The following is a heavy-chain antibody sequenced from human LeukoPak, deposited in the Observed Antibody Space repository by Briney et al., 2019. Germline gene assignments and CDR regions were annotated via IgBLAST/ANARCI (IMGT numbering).Heavy chain of an antibody. CDR1: GGSFSGYY. CDR2: INHSGST. V-gene: IGHV4-34*01. Sequence: SETLSLTCAVYGGSFSGYYWSWIRQPPGKGLEWIGEINHSGSTNYNPSLKSRVTISVDTSKNQFSLKLSSVTAADTAVYYCARLPRGPYSSRENWFDPWGQGTLVTVSS. J-gene: IGHJ5*02. D-gene: IGHD6-13*01. CDR3: ARLPRGPYSSRENWFDP.